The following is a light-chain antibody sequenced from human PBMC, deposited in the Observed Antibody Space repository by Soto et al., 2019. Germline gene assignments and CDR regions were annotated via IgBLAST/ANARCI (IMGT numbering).Light chain of an antibody. CDR2: DAS. J-gene: IGKJ3*01. CDR1: QSVSSY. Sequence: EIVLTQSPSTLSLSPGERATLSCRASQSVSSYLAWYQQKPGQVPRLLIYDASHKANGIPARFSGSASGTACTLTIGRREPEVFAVQSWQQCSNWPFTLGPGTKVVIK. V-gene: IGKV3-11*01. CDR3: QQCSNWPFT.